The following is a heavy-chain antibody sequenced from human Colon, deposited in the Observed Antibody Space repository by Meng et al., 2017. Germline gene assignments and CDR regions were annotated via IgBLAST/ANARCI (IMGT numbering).Heavy chain of an antibody. J-gene: IGHJ4*02. D-gene: IGHD3-22*01. V-gene: IGHV3-53*04. CDR2: IYSGGNT. CDR1: GFTVSDNY. CDR3: ARDRSPSYYYDSSGYYYNDY. Sequence: GESLKISCAASGFTVSDNYMSWVRQAPGKGLEWVSVIYSGGNTYYADSVKGRFTISRHNSKNTLYLQMNSLRAEDTAVYYCARDRSPSYYYDSSGYYYNDYWGQGTLVTVSS.